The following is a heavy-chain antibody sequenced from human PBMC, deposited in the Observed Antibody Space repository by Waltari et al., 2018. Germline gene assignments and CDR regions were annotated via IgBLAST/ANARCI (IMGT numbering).Heavy chain of an antibody. Sequence: QVQLVQSGAEVKKPGSSVKVSCKASGGTFSRYATSWVRQAPGQGLEWMGGIIPIFGTANYAQKVQGRVTITTDESTGTAYMELSSLRSEDTAVYYCAGTGGSVDYFDYWGQGTLVTVSS. CDR1: GGTFSRYA. CDR2: IIPIFGTA. V-gene: IGHV1-69*05. J-gene: IGHJ4*02. D-gene: IGHD2-15*01. CDR3: AGTGGSVDYFDY.